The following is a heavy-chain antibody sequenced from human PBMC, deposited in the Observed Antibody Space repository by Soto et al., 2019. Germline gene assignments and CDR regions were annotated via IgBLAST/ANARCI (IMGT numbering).Heavy chain of an antibody. V-gene: IGHV4-61*01. CDR1: GGSGSSGSYY. D-gene: IGHD2-8*01. J-gene: IGHJ5*02. CDR3: ARVNRMSEVEP. CDR2: IYYSGST. Sequence: SETLSLTCTVSGGSGSSGSYYWSGIRQPPGKGLEWIGYIYYSGSTNYNPSLKSRVTISVDTSKNQFSLKLSSVTAADTAVYYCARVNRMSEVEPWGQGTLVTVSS.